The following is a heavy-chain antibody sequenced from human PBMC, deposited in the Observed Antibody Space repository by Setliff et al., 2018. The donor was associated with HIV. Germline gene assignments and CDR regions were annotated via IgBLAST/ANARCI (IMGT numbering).Heavy chain of an antibody. V-gene: IGHV4-31*03. Sequence: SETLSLTCTVSGGSISSGGYYWSWIRQHPGKGLEWIGYIYYSGSTYYNPSLKSRVTISVDTSKNQFSLKLSSVTAADTAVYYCARDYGDTPSYYYYYGVDVWGQGTTVTVS. D-gene: IGHD4-17*01. CDR1: GGSISSGGYY. CDR2: IYYSGST. CDR3: ARDYGDTPSYYYYYGVDV. J-gene: IGHJ6*02.